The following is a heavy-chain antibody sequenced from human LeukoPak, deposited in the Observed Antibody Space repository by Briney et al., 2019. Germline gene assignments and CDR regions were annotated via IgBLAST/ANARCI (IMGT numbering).Heavy chain of an antibody. J-gene: IGHJ3*02. D-gene: IGHD4-23*01. CDR3: ATLTGGDDAFDI. V-gene: IGHV4-59*01. CDR1: GGSISSYY. Sequence: PSETLSLTCTVSGGSISSYYWSWIRQPPGKGLEWIGYIYYSGSTNYNPSLKSRVTISVLTSKNRFSLELTSVNAADTAVYYWATLTGGDDAFDIWGKGTMVTVSS. CDR2: IYYSGST.